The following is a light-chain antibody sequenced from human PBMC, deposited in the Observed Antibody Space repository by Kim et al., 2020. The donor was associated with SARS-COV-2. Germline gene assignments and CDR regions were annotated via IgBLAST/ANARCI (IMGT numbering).Light chain of an antibody. J-gene: IGKJ2*01. CDR1: QSVDSN. CDR2: GAS. Sequence: EIVMTQSPAPLSVSPGERVTLSCRASQSVDSNLAWYQQKPGQAPRLLIYGASTRATDIPARFSGSGSGTEFTLIISSLQSEDFAVYYCQQYSHWPPYTFGQGTTVDIK. V-gene: IGKV3-15*01. CDR3: QQYSHWPPYT.